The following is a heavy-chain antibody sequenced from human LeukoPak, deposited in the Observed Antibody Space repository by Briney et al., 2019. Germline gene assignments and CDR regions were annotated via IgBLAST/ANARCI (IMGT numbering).Heavy chain of an antibody. CDR3: ARDGWESCYGSGSYVNLDY. D-gene: IGHD3-10*01. V-gene: IGHV1-46*01. Sequence: ASVKVSCKASGYTFTSYYMHWVRQAPGQGLEWMGIINPSGGSTSYAQKFQGRVTMTRDTSTSTVYMELSSLRSEDTAVYYCARDGWESCYGSGSYVNLDYWGQGTLVTVSS. J-gene: IGHJ4*02. CDR2: INPSGGST. CDR1: GYTFTSYY.